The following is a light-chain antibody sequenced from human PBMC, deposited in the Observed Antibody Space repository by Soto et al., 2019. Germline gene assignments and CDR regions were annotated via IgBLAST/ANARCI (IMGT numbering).Light chain of an antibody. Sequence: QSALTQPASVSWTPGQSIAISCTGTSSAVGIYDYVSWYQQHPDKASKLMIYEVTQRPSGVSNRFSGSKSGNTASLTISGLQAEDEADYYCSSHTSVNTRVFGTGSKVTVL. CDR2: EVT. J-gene: IGLJ1*01. CDR3: SSHTSVNTRV. CDR1: SSAVGIYDY. V-gene: IGLV2-14*01.